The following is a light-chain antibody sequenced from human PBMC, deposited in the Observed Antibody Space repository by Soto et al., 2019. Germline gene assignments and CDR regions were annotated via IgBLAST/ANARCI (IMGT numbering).Light chain of an antibody. CDR3: QQYGASPYT. V-gene: IGKV3-20*01. CDR1: QSVSYNY. Sequence: ENVLMQSPGTLSLSTGQRATLSCRASQSVSYNYLAWYQQKVGQAPRLLIYGASNRATGIPDRFNGSGSGTDFTLTIRSLEPEDFAMYYCQQYGASPYTFGQGTDLDFK. J-gene: IGKJ2*01. CDR2: GAS.